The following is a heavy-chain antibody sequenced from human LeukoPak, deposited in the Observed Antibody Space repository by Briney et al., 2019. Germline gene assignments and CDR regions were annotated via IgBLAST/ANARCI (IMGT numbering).Heavy chain of an antibody. Sequence: SETLSLTCSVSGVSISNYYWSWIRQSPGRELEWIGHLHYSGSSSYNPSLRSRVTTSVDMSKNQFSLRLTSVTAADTAVYYCARDRPIMGITDAFDVWGQGTMVTVSS. CDR3: ARDRPIMGITDAFDV. J-gene: IGHJ3*01. CDR2: LHYSGSS. V-gene: IGHV4-59*01. CDR1: GVSISNYY. D-gene: IGHD1-26*01.